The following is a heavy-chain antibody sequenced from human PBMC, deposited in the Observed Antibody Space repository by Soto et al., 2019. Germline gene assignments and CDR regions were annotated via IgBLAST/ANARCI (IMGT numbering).Heavy chain of an antibody. Sequence: GSLRLSCAASGFTFSSYAMSWVRQAPGKGLEWVSAISGSGGSTYYADSVKGRFTISRDNSKNTLYLQMNSLRAEDTAVYYCAKRHPRSKGYYYYGMDVWGQGTTVTVSS. V-gene: IGHV3-23*01. CDR1: GFTFSSYA. CDR2: ISGSGGST. J-gene: IGHJ6*02. CDR3: AKRHPRSKGYYYYGMDV.